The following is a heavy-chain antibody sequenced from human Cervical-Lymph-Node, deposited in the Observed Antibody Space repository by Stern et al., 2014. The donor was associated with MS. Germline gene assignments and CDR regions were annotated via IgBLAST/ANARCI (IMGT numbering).Heavy chain of an antibody. Sequence: MQLVESPGGVVQPGRSLRLSCAASGFTFSSYGMHWVRPAPGKGLDWVAVIWYDGSNKYYADFVKGRFTISRDNSKNTLYLQMNSLRAEDTTVYYCARSSSPSPYYYYGMDVWGQGTTVTVSS. V-gene: IGHV3-33*01. CDR3: ARSSSPSPYYYYGMDV. CDR1: GFTFSSYG. J-gene: IGHJ6*02. D-gene: IGHD6-13*01. CDR2: IWYDGSNK.